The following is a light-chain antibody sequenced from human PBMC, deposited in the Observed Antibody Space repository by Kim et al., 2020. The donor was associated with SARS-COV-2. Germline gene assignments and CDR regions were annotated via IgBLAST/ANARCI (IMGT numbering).Light chain of an antibody. J-gene: IGKJ4*01. V-gene: IGKV3-15*01. CDR1: QSVSSN. CDR2: GAS. Sequence: EIVMTQSPATLSVSPGERATLSCRASQSVSSNLAWYQQKPGQAPMLLIYGASTRATGIPARFSGSGSGTEFTLTISSLQSEDFAVYYFQQYNNWLNTFGGVTKVDIK. CDR3: QQYNNWLNT.